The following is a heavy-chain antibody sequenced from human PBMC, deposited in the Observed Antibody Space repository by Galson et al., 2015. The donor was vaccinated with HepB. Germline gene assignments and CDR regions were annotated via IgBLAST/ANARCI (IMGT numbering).Heavy chain of an antibody. J-gene: IGHJ4*02. V-gene: IGHV1-18*01. D-gene: IGHD2-15*01. CDR2: ISAYNGNT. Sequence: SVKVSCKASGYTFTSYGISWVRQAPGQGLEWMGWISAYNGNTNYAQKLQGRVTMTTDTSTSTAYMELRSLRSDDTAVYYCARVPNRYCSGGSCSPYYFDYWGQGTLVTVFS. CDR3: ARVPNRYCSGGSCSPYYFDY. CDR1: GYTFTSYG.